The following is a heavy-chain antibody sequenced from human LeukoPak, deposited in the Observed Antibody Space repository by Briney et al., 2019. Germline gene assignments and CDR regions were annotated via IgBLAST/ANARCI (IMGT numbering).Heavy chain of an antibody. CDR2: INPEETTT. J-gene: IGHJ4*02. CDR1: GFTFGTFW. CDR3: ARGGLEPVDY. Sequence: GGSLRLSCAASGFTFGTFWMHWVRQAPGKGLVWVSRINPEETTTNYADAVKGRFTISRDNAKNTLYLQMNSLSAEDTAVYYCARGGLEPVDYWGQGTLVTVSS. V-gene: IGHV3-74*01. D-gene: IGHD1-14*01.